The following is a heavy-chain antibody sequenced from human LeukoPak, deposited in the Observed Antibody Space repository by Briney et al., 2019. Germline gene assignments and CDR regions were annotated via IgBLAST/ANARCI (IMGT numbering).Heavy chain of an antibody. CDR3: ANLPLIAAAAY. V-gene: IGHV3-33*06. D-gene: IGHD6-13*01. J-gene: IGHJ4*02. CDR2: IWYDGSNK. Sequence: PGGSLRLSCAASGFTFSSYGMHWVRQAPGKGLEWVAVIWYDGSNKYYADSVKGRFTISRDNSKNTLYLQMNSLRAEDTAVYYCANLPLIAAAAYWGQGTLVTVSS. CDR1: GFTFSSYG.